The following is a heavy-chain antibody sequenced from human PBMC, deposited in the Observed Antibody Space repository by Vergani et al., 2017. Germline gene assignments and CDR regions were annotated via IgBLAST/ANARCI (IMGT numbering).Heavy chain of an antibody. Sequence: EVQLLESGGGLVQTGGCLRLSCEASGFSFPGYAMSWVRQAPGKGLEWVSSVSGSSATPYYADSVKGRFIISRDNSKNTLHLQMNSLRADDTSVYSFTKGSRGYTVYFFDYWGQGTLATFSS. D-gene: IGHD5/OR15-5a*01. CDR1: GFSFPGYA. V-gene: IGHV3-23*01. CDR2: VSGSSATP. J-gene: IGHJ4*02. CDR3: TKGSRGYTVYFFDY.